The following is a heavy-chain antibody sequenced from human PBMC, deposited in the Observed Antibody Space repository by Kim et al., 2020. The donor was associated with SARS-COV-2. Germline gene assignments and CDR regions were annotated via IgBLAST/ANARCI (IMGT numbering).Heavy chain of an antibody. CDR3: ARDYKSSSNYFDY. D-gene: IGHD6-6*01. J-gene: IGHJ4*02. CDR2: ISSAGSPV. V-gene: IGHV3-48*02. Sequence: GGSLRLSCAVSGFTLSSYDMSWVHQAPGKGLEWVSYISSAGSPVYYADSVKGRFTISKDNAKNSLYLQMNSLRDDDTAVYYCARDYKSSSNYFDYWGQGTLVTVSS. CDR1: GFTLSSYD.